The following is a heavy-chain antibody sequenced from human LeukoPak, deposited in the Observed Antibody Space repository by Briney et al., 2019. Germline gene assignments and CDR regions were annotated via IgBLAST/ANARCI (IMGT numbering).Heavy chain of an antibody. V-gene: IGHV3-33*06. J-gene: IGHJ4*02. CDR1: GFTFSSYG. Sequence: GRSLRLSCAASGFTFSSYGMHWVRQAPGKGLEWVAVIWYDGSNKYYADSVKGRFTISRDNSKNTLYLQMNSLRAEDTAVYYCAKATYYYGSGSYSGNRYYFEYWGQGTLVTVSS. CDR3: AKATYYYGSGSYSGNRYYFEY. CDR2: IWYDGSNK. D-gene: IGHD3-10*01.